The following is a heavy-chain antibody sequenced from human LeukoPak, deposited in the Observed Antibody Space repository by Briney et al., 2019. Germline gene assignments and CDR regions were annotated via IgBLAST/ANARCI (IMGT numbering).Heavy chain of an antibody. J-gene: IGHJ4*02. V-gene: IGHV3-30-3*01. D-gene: IGHD3-22*01. CDR1: GVTFSSYA. CDR2: ISYDGSNK. Sequence: GGSLRLSCAASGVTFSSYAMHWVRQAPGKGLEWVAVISYDGSNKYYAASVKGRFTISRDNSNNTLYLQTDSLRAEDTAVYYCAKDRRPYYYDSSGYYYLWGQGTLVTVSS. CDR3: AKDRRPYYYDSSGYYYL.